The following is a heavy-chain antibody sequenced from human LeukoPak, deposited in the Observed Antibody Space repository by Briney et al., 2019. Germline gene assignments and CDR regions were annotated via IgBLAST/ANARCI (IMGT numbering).Heavy chain of an antibody. CDR2: ISESGVNT. CDR1: GFTFSSYA. CDR3: AKDIGSFDY. D-gene: IGHD1-26*01. V-gene: IGHV3-23*01. Sequence: PGGSLRLSCAASGFTFSSYAMAWVRQAPGKGLEWVSAISESGVNTYYADSVKGRFTVSRDNSKNTLYLQMNSLRAEDTAVYYCAKDIGSFDYWGQGTLVTVSS. J-gene: IGHJ4*02.